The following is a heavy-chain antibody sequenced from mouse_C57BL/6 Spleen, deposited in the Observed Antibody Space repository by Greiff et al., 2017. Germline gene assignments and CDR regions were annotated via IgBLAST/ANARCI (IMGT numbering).Heavy chain of an antibody. CDR2: IYPSASET. V-gene: IGHV1-61*01. CDR3: ARTDYFDY. Sequence: QVTLKESGAELVKPGSSVKLSCKASGYTFTSYWMDWVKQRPGQGLEWIGNIYPSASETHYNQKFKDKATLTVDKSSSTAYMQLSSLTSEDPAVYYCARTDYFDYWGQGTTLTVSS. J-gene: IGHJ2*01. CDR1: GYTFTSYW.